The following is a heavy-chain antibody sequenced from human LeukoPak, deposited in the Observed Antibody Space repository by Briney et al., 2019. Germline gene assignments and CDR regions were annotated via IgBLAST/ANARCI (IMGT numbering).Heavy chain of an antibody. Sequence: SETLSLTCTVSGGSISSYYWSWIRQPAGKGLEWIGSIYHSGSTYYNPSLKSRVTISVDTSKNQFSLKLSSVTAADTAVYYCARGGWLSEYYFDYWGQGTLVTVSS. J-gene: IGHJ4*01. D-gene: IGHD3-22*01. V-gene: IGHV4-4*07. CDR3: ARGGWLSEYYFDY. CDR2: IYHSGST. CDR1: GGSISSYY.